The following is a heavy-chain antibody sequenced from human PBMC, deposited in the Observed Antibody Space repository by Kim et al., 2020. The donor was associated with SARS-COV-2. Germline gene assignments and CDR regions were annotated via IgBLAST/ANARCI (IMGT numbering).Heavy chain of an antibody. CDR2: IYYSGST. CDR1: GGSISSSSYY. CDR3: ATRVGYSSSWSGESWFDP. V-gene: IGHV4-39*01. Sequence: SETLSLTCTVSGGSISSSSYYWGWIRQPPGKGLEWIGSIYYSGSTYYNPSLKSRVTISVDTSKNQFSLKLSSVTAADTAVYYCATRVGYSSSWSGESWFDPWGQGTLVTVSS. D-gene: IGHD6-13*01. J-gene: IGHJ5*02.